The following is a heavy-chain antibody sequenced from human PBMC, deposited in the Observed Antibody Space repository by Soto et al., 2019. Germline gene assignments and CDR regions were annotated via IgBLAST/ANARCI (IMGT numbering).Heavy chain of an antibody. V-gene: IGHV4-31*03. CDR3: ARAYGSGYMDV. Sequence: QVQLQESGPGLVKPSQTLSLTCTVSGGSIGSDGYYWSWIRQHPGKGLEWIGYIYYSGSTYYNPSLKSRVTISVDTSKNQFSLKLSSVTAADTAVYYCARAYGSGYMDVWGQGTTVTVSS. D-gene: IGHD3-10*01. CDR1: GGSIGSDGYY. CDR2: IYYSGST. J-gene: IGHJ6*02.